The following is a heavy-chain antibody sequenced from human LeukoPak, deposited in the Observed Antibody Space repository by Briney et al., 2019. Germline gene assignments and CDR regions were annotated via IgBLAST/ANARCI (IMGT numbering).Heavy chain of an antibody. CDR2: IRYDGSNK. D-gene: IGHD2-15*01. CDR3: AKGGGSNQTPYYFDY. Sequence: PGGSLRLSCAASGFTFSSYGMHWVRQAPGKGLEWVAFIRYDGSNKYYADSVKGRFTISRDNSKNTLYLQMNSLRAEDTAVYYCAKGGGSNQTPYYFDYWGQGTLVTVSS. J-gene: IGHJ4*02. CDR1: GFTFSSYG. V-gene: IGHV3-30*02.